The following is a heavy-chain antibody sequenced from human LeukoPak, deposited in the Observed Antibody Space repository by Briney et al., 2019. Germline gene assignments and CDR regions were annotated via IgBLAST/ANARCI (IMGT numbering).Heavy chain of an antibody. CDR3: AKSSVYAAARESAFDI. CDR1: GFTFSSYA. CDR2: ISGSGGST. J-gene: IGHJ3*02. D-gene: IGHD2-8*01. Sequence: GGSLRLSCAASGFTFSSYAMSWVRQAPGKGLEWVSAISGSGGSTYYADSVKGRFTISRDNSKNTLYLQMNSLRAEDTAVYYCAKSSVYAAARESAFDIWGQGTMVTVSS. V-gene: IGHV3-23*01.